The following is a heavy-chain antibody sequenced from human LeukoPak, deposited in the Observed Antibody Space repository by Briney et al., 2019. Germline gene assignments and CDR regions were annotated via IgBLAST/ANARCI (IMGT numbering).Heavy chain of an antibody. D-gene: IGHD6-13*01. Sequence: SSETLSLTCTISGGSISSYYWSWIRQPPGKGLEWIGYIYYSGSTNYNPSLKSRVTISVDTSKNQFSLKLSSVTAADTAVYYCARERGEAQQLVRGWFDPWGQGTLVTVSS. CDR1: GGSISSYY. V-gene: IGHV4-59*01. J-gene: IGHJ5*02. CDR2: IYYSGST. CDR3: ARERGEAQQLVRGWFDP.